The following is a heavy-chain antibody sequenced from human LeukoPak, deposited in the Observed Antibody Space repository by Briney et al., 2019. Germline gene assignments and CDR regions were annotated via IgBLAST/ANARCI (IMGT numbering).Heavy chain of an antibody. Sequence: GGSLRLSCAVSGFTFSTCAMSWVRQAPGKGLEWVSDVSGSDDSTHYADSVKGRFTISRANSKNTLYLQMNSLRAEDTAVYYCAKGHSALVAISAYHFFEYWGQGTLVTVSS. J-gene: IGHJ4*02. CDR1: GFTFSTCA. V-gene: IGHV3-23*01. CDR3: AKGHSALVAISAYHFFEY. CDR2: VSGSDDST. D-gene: IGHD5-12*01.